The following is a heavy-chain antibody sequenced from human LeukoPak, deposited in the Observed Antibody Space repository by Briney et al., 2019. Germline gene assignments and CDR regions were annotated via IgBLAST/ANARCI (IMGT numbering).Heavy chain of an antibody. V-gene: IGHV4-59*01. J-gene: IGHJ4*02. CDR2: IYYSGAT. CDR3: ARGVYIAAAQYGY. Sequence: SETLSLTCTVSGGSISSYYWSWIRQPPGKGLEWIGYIYYSGATNYNPSLKSRATISVDTSKNQFSLKLSSVTAADTAVYYCARGVYIAAAQYGYWGQGTLVTVSS. D-gene: IGHD6-13*01. CDR1: GGSISSYY.